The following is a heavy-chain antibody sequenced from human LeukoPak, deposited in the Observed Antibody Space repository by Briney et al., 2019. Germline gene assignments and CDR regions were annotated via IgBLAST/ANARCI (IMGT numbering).Heavy chain of an antibody. Sequence: ASVKVSCKASGYTFTSYAMHWVRQAPGQRLEWMGWINAGNGNTKYSQKFQGRVTITRDTSASTAYMELSSLRSEDTAVYYCARDAGWEPYYFDYWGQGTLVTVSS. J-gene: IGHJ4*02. CDR3: ARDAGWEPYYFDY. CDR1: GYTFTSYA. CDR2: INAGNGNT. V-gene: IGHV1-3*01. D-gene: IGHD1-26*01.